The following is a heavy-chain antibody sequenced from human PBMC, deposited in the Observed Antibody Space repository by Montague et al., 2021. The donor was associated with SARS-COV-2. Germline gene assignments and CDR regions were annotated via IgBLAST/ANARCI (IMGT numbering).Heavy chain of an antibody. CDR2: IYWDDDK. Sequence: ALVKPTQTLTLTCTFSGFSLSTSGVGVGWIRQPPGKALEWLALIYWDDDKRYSPSLKSRLTITKDTSKNRVVLTMTNMDPVDTATYYCAHVGMACSGGSCYPKIKDWYFDLWGRGTLVTVSS. D-gene: IGHD2-15*01. CDR3: AHVGMACSGGSCYPKIKDWYFDL. V-gene: IGHV2-5*02. J-gene: IGHJ2*01. CDR1: GFSLSTSGVG.